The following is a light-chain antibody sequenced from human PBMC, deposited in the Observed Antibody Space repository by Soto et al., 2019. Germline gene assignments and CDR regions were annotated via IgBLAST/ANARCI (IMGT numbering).Light chain of an antibody. CDR3: QQSYSTPPYT. CDR1: QSISSY. CDR2: AAS. V-gene: IGKV1-39*01. J-gene: IGKJ2*01. Sequence: DIQMTQSPSSLSASVGDRVTITCRASQSISSYLNWYQQKPGKAPKLLIYAASSLQSGVPSRFSGSGSGTDFNLTISSLQPEDFPTYYCQQSYSTPPYTFGQGTKLEIK.